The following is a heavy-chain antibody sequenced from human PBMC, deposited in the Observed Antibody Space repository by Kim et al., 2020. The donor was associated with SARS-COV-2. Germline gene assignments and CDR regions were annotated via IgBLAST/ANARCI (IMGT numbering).Heavy chain of an antibody. CDR1: GFNFNNFE. J-gene: IGHJ4*02. Sequence: GWSLRLSCTASGFNFNNFEFNWVRQAPGKGLEWVSYIDSRGSSVYYAPSVRGRFTMSRDNTRNSVSLQMNSLRVEDTAVYYCARETENCGGDCYDFWGQG. V-gene: IGHV3-48*03. CDR3: ARETENCGGDCYDF. CDR2: IDSRGSSV. D-gene: IGHD2-21*01.